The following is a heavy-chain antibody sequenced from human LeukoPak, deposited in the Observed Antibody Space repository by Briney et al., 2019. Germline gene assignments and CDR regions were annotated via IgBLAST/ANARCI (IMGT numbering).Heavy chain of an antibody. CDR3: ARDRHRGYDY. CDR1: GFTFGDYY. Sequence: PGGSLRLSCAASGFTFGDYYMSWIRQAPGKGQEWLAYISNSGDNIYYADSVKGRFTIYRDNAKNSLNLQMNSLRAEDTAVYYCARDRHRGYDYWGQGTLVTVSS. D-gene: IGHD5-12*01. V-gene: IGHV3-11*01. CDR2: ISNSGDNI. J-gene: IGHJ4*02.